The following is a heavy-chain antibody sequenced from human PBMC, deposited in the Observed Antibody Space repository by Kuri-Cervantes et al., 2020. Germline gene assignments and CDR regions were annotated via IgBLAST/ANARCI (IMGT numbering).Heavy chain of an antibody. CDR3: ARVGPVTKGRRGMDV. D-gene: IGHD4-11*01. CDR1: GYTFTSYD. J-gene: IGHJ6*02. Sequence: ASVKVSCKASGYTFTSYDINWVRQATGQGLEWMGWMNPNSGNTGYAQKFQGRVTMTRNTSISTAYIELSSLRSEDTAVYYCARVGPVTKGRRGMDVWGQGTTVTVSS. V-gene: IGHV1-8*01. CDR2: MNPNSGNT.